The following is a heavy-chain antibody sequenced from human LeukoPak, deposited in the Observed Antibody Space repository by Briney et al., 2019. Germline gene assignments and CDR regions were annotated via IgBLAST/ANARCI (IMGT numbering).Heavy chain of an antibody. CDR2: INHSGST. D-gene: IGHD4-17*01. CDR1: GGSFSGYY. CDR3: ARGGATTVTTRGAFDI. Sequence: SETLSLTCAVYGGSFSGYYWSWIRQPPGKGLEWIGEINHSGSTNYNPSLKSRVTISVDTSKNQFSLKLSSVTAAETAVYYCARGGATTVTTRGAFDIWGQGTMVTVSS. V-gene: IGHV4-34*01. J-gene: IGHJ3*02.